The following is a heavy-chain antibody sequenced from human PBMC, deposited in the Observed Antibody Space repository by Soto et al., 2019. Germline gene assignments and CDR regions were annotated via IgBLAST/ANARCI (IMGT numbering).Heavy chain of an antibody. CDR3: ARDDVSYYYGMDV. CDR1: GGTFSSYT. J-gene: IGHJ6*02. CDR2: IIPILGIA. Sequence: SVKVSCKASGGTFSSYTISWVRQAPGQGLEWMGRIIPILGIANYAQKFQGRVTITADKSTSTAYMELSSLRSEDTAVYYCARDDVSYYYGMDVWGQGTTVTVSS. V-gene: IGHV1-69*04. D-gene: IGHD3-16*01.